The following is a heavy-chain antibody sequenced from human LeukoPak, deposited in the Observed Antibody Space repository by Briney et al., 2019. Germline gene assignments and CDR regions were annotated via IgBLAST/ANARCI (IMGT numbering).Heavy chain of an antibody. CDR2: ISGYNGNT. V-gene: IGHV1-18*01. J-gene: IGHJ4*02. D-gene: IGHD5-24*01. CDR1: GGTFSSYA. Sequence: ASVKVSCKASGGTFSSYAISWVRQAPGQGLEWMGWISGYNGNTNYAQKLQGRVTMTTDTSTSTAYMELRSLRSDDTAVYYCARFEMATITPFDYWGQGTLVTVSS. CDR3: ARFEMATITPFDY.